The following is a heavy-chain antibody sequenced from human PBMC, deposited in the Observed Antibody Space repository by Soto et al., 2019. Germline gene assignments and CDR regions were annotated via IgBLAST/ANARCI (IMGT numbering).Heavy chain of an antibody. V-gene: IGHV4-39*01. D-gene: IGHD2-2*01. Sequence: SETLSLTCTVSGGSISSSSYYWGWIRQPPGKGLEWIGSIYYSGSTYYNPSLKSRVTISVDTSKNQFSLKLSSVTAADTAVYYCARLGVPAAIYYMDVWGKGTTVTVSS. J-gene: IGHJ6*03. CDR2: IYYSGST. CDR3: ARLGVPAAIYYMDV. CDR1: GGSISSSSYY.